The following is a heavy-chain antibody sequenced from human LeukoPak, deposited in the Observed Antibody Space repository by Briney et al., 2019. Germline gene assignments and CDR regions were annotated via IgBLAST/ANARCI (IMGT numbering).Heavy chain of an antibody. Sequence: GGSLRLSCAASGFTVSSNYMSWVRQAPGKGLEWVSVIYSGGSTYYADSVKGRFTIARDNSKNTLYLQMNSLRAEDTAVYYCARSHMSRGGGSCYIDYWGQGTLVTVSS. CDR2: IYSGGST. J-gene: IGHJ4*02. D-gene: IGHD2-15*01. CDR3: ARSHMSRGGGSCYIDY. CDR1: GFTVSSNY. V-gene: IGHV3-53*01.